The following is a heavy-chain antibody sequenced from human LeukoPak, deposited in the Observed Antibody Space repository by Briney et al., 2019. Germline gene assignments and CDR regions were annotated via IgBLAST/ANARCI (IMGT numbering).Heavy chain of an antibody. J-gene: IGHJ4*02. CDR1: GFTFSSYS. V-gene: IGHV3-48*01. D-gene: IGHD6-19*01. Sequence: PGGSLRLSCAASGFTFSSYSMNWVRQAPGKGLEWVSYISSSSSTIYYADSVKGRFTISRDNAKNSLYLQMNSLRAEDTAVYYCASVSSGWYYLFYFDYWGQGTLVTVSS. CDR3: ASVSSGWYYLFYFDY. CDR2: ISSSSSTI.